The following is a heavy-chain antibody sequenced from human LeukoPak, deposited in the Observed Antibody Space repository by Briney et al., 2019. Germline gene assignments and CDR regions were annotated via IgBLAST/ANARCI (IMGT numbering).Heavy chain of an antibody. V-gene: IGHV4-39*01. Sequence: SETLSLTCTVSGGSISSSSYYWGWIRQPPGKGLEWIGSIYYSGSTYYNPSLKSRVTISVDTSKNQFSLKLSSVTAADTAVYYCPTPRDYDSSGYYYTTEYFQHWGQGTLVTVSS. CDR1: GGSISSSSYY. CDR2: IYYSGST. CDR3: PTPRDYDSSGYYYTTEYFQH. D-gene: IGHD3-22*01. J-gene: IGHJ1*01.